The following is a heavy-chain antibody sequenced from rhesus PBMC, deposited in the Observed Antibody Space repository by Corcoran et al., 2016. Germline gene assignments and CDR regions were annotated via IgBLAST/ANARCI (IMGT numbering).Heavy chain of an antibody. CDR3: AMYDTMTALDY. CDR2: IYGTSGGT. CDR1: GASIPNNY. V-gene: IGHV4-147*01. Sequence: QVQLQESGPGLVKPSETLSLTCAVSGASIPNNYWSWVRQSPGKGLDWIGRIYGTSGGTRYNSSLASRVTISRDTSKNQFSLKLYSVTAADTAVYYCAMYDTMTALDYWGQGVLVTVSS. D-gene: IGHD3-28*01. J-gene: IGHJ4*01.